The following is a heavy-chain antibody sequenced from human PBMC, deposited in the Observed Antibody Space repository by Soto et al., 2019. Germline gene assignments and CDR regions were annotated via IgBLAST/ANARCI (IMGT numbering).Heavy chain of an antibody. D-gene: IGHD4-17*01. V-gene: IGHV3-48*01. CDR1: GFTFSSYS. CDR3: ARARTVTPLHYFDY. J-gene: IGHJ4*02. Sequence: GGSLRLSCAASGFTFSSYSMNWVRQAPGKGLEWVSYISSSSSTIYYADSVKGRFTISRDNAKNSLYLQMNSLRAEDTAVYYCARARTVTPLHYFDYWGQGTLVTVSS. CDR2: ISSSSSTI.